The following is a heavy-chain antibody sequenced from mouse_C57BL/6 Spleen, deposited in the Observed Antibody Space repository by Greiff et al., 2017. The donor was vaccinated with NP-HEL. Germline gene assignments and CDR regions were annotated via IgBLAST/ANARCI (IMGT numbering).Heavy chain of an antibody. CDR1: GYAFSSSW. J-gene: IGHJ3*01. V-gene: IGHV1-82*01. Sequence: VQLQQSGPELVKPGASVKISCKASGYAFSSSWMNWVKQRPGKGLEWIGRIYPGDGDTNYNGKFKGKATLTADKSSSTAYMQLSSLTSEDSAVYFCARGSYPAWFAYWGQGTLVTVSA. D-gene: IGHD1-1*01. CDR3: ARGSYPAWFAY. CDR2: IYPGDGDT.